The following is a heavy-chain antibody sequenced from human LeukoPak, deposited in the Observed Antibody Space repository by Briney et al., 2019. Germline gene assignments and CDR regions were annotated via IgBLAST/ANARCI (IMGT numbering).Heavy chain of an antibody. CDR2: IIPIFGTA. CDR1: GGTFSSYA. V-gene: IGHV1-69*05. J-gene: IGHJ4*02. CDR3: AREMATITRD. Sequence: SVKVSCKASGGTFSSYAISWVRQAPGQGLEWMGGIIPIFGTASYAQKFQGRVTMTRDTSTSTVYMELSSLRSEDTAVYYCAREMATITRDWGQGTLVTVSS. D-gene: IGHD5-24*01.